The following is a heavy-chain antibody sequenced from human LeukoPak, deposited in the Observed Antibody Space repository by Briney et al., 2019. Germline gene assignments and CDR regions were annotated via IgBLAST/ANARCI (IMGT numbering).Heavy chain of an antibody. CDR2: INGDGSST. J-gene: IGHJ4*02. CDR3: ARDRSYNLDY. Sequence: PGGSLRLSCAASGVTFSSYWMHWVRRAPGKGLVWVSHINGDGSSTSYADSVKGRVTISRDNAKNTLYLQINSLTAEDSAVYYCARDRSYNLDYWGQGTLVTVSS. V-gene: IGHV3-74*01. D-gene: IGHD5-24*01. CDR1: GVTFSSYW.